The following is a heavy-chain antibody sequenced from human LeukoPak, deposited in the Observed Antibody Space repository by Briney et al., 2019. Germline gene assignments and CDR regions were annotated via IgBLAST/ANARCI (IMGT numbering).Heavy chain of an antibody. Sequence: PGGSLRLSCAASGFTFRSYDMKGVRQAPGEGLEWVSAISGSGGSTHHADSEKGRFTISRENSKNMVYVQRNSPTAEDMATYYCAKGPYYYDGSGDYYVVYFQHWGQGTLVTVSS. V-gene: IGHV3-23*01. J-gene: IGHJ1*01. CDR1: GFTFRSYD. D-gene: IGHD3-22*01. CDR3: AKGPYYYDGSGDYYVVYFQH. CDR2: ISGSGGST.